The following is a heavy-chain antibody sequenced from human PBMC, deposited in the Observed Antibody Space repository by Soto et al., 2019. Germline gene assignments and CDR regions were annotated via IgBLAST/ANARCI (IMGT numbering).Heavy chain of an antibody. J-gene: IGHJ5*02. CDR1: GFSLSNARMG. CDR2: IFSNDEK. V-gene: IGHV2-26*01. CDR3: ARIIIAAAGKVWFDP. Sequence: SGPTLVNPTETLTLTCTVSGFSLSNARMGVSWIRQPPGKALEWLAHIFSNDEKSYSTSLKSRLTISKDTSKSQVVLTMTSMDPVDTATYYCARIIIAAAGKVWFDPWGQGTLVTVSS. D-gene: IGHD6-13*01.